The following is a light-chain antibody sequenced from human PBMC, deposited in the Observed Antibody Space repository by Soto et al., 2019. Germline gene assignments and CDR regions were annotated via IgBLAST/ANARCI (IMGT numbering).Light chain of an antibody. CDR2: ANI. V-gene: IGLV1-40*01. J-gene: IGLJ3*02. CDR1: SSNIGADYD. CDR3: QSYDSSLSGWL. Sequence: QSVLTQPPSVSGAPGQGVTISCTGSSSNIGADYDIHWYQHLPGTAPKLLIYANINRPSGVPDRFSGSKSGTSASLAITELQAEDEADYYCQSYDSSLSGWLFGGGTKLTVL.